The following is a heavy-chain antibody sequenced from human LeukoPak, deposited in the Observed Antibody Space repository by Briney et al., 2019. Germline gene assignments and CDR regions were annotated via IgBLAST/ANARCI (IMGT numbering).Heavy chain of an antibody. Sequence: SVKVSCKASGGTFSSYAISWLRQAPGQGLEWMGGIIPIFGTANYAQKFQGRVTITTDESTSTAYMELSSLRSEDTAVYYCARDYYDILTGYFTYWYFDLWGRGTLVTVSS. CDR1: GGTFSSYA. V-gene: IGHV1-69*05. D-gene: IGHD3-9*01. J-gene: IGHJ2*01. CDR3: ARDYYDILTGYFTYWYFDL. CDR2: IIPIFGTA.